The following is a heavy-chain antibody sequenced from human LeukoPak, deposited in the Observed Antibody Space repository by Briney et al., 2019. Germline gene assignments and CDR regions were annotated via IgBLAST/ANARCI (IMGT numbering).Heavy chain of an antibody. V-gene: IGHV4-4*09. Sequence: SETLSLTCTVSDGSISNYYWSWIRQPPGKGLDWIGYIYTSGSTNYNPSLKSRVTISVDTSKNQFSLKLSSVTAADTAVYYCARHLTGSSVCIEYWGQGTLVTVSS. D-gene: IGHD2-8*02. CDR1: DGSISNYY. CDR2: IYTSGST. J-gene: IGHJ4*02. CDR3: ARHLTGSSVCIEY.